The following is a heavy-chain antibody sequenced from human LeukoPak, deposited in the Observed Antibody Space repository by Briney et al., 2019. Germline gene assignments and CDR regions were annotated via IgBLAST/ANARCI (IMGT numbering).Heavy chain of an antibody. CDR2: ISGSGGST. V-gene: IGHV3-23*01. D-gene: IGHD5-18*01. Sequence: GGSLRLSCAASGFTFSSYAVSWVRQAPGKGLEWVSAISGSGGSTYYADSVKGRFTISRDNSKNTLYLQMNSLRAEDTAVYYCAKGYRSYGYGYFDYWGQGTLVTVSS. J-gene: IGHJ4*02. CDR3: AKGYRSYGYGYFDY. CDR1: GFTFSSYA.